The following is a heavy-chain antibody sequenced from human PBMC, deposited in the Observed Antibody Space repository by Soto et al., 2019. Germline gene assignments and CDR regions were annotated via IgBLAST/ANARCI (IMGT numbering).Heavy chain of an antibody. CDR3: ARIDLLYYYDSSGRNYYYYGMDV. CDR1: GFSLSNARMG. Sequence: SGPTLVNPTETLTLTCTVSGFSLSNARMGVSWIRQPPGKALEWLAHIFSNDEKSYSTSLKSRLTISKDTSKSQVVLTMTNMDPVDTATYYCARIDLLYYYDSSGRNYYYYGMDVWGQGTTVTVSS. J-gene: IGHJ6*02. D-gene: IGHD3-22*01. V-gene: IGHV2-26*01. CDR2: IFSNDEK.